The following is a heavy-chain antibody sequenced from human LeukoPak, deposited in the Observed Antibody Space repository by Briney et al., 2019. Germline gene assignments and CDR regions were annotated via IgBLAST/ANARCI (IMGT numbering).Heavy chain of an antibody. CDR2: ISPNSGGT. D-gene: IGHD3-10*01. V-gene: IGHV1-2*02. CDR3: ARESAGGFGELLY. Sequence: ASVKVSCKPSGYTFSGFYIHWVRQAPGQGLEWMGWISPNSGGTDYAQRFQGRVTMTRDTSISAVYMELSRLRSDDTAVYYCARESAGGFGELLYWGQGTLVTVSS. J-gene: IGHJ4*02. CDR1: GYTFSGFY.